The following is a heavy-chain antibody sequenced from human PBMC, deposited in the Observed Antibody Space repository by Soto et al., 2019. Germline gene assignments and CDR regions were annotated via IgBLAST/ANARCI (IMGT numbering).Heavy chain of an antibody. Sequence: QDHLVQSGGGVVQPGGSLRLACAASGFHFIIFGMHWVRQAPGKCLEGGAVLSYAGTYKYYADSVKGRITICRDNSENTLFLQMNSLRPEDTAVYDCAKDQAQYGSGYCYGMNGWGQGTAVTVSS. CDR1: GFHFIIFG. CDR3: AKDQAQYGSGYCYGMNG. CDR2: LSYAGTYK. J-gene: IGHJ6*02. V-gene: IGHV3-30*18. D-gene: IGHD3-10*01.